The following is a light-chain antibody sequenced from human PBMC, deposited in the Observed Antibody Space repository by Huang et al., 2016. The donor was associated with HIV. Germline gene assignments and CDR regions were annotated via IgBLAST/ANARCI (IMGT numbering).Light chain of an antibody. V-gene: IGKV1-5*03. CDR3: QQYNNYPRT. CDR1: QSISDY. Sequence: DIQMTQSPSTLSASVGDRVTITCRASQSISDYLAWYQQKPGEAPNLLIYKASSLEGGVPPRFSGSGSGTEFTLTISSLQADDVATYYCQQYNNYPRTFGQGTLVEIK. J-gene: IGKJ1*01. CDR2: KAS.